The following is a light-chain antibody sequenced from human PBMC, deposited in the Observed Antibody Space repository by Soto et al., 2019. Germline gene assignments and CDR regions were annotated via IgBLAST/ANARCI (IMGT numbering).Light chain of an antibody. Sequence: QSVLTQPASVYGSPGQSITISCTGTSSDVGGYNYVSWYQQHPGKAPKLMIYDVSNRPSGVSNRFSGSKSGNTASLTISGLQAEDEADYYCSSYTSSTTLSAVFGGGTQLTVL. V-gene: IGLV2-14*03. CDR3: SSYTSSTTLSAV. CDR1: SSDVGGYNY. J-gene: IGLJ7*01. CDR2: DVS.